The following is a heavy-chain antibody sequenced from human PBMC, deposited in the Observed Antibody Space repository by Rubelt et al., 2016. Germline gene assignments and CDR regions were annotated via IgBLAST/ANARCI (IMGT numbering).Heavy chain of an antibody. CDR1: GGSFSGYY. Sequence: QVQLQQWGAGLLKPSETLSLTCAVYGGSFSGYYWSWIRQPPGKGLEWIGEITHSGSTNYNPSLRWGVTISVDTAKNQFSLKLSSVTAADTAVYDCARGGRLYEVVPPDVWGQGTTVTVSS. V-gene: IGHV4-34*01. J-gene: IGHJ6*02. CDR3: ARGGRLYEVVPPDV. D-gene: IGHD3-16*02. CDR2: ITHSGST.